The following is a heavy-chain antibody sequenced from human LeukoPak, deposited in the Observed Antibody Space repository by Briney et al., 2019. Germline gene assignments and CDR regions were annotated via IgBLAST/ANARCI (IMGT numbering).Heavy chain of an antibody. CDR1: GGTFSSYA. D-gene: IGHD3-22*01. CDR3: ARCYFDSRPYYNWFDS. J-gene: IGHJ5*01. CDR2: IIPIFGTA. Sequence: GASVKVSCKASGGTFSSYAISRVRQAPGQGLEWMGGIIPIFGTANYAQKFQGRVTITADESTSTAYMELRSLRSDDTAVYYCARCYFDSRPYYNWFDSWGQGSLVTVSS. V-gene: IGHV1-69*13.